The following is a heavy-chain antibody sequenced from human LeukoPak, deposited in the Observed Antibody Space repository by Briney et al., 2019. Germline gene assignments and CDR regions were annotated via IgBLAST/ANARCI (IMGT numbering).Heavy chain of an antibody. CDR3: ARPQQQLGDDAFDI. CDR2: MNPNSGNT. Sequence: ASVKVSCKASGYTFTSYDINWVRQAPGQGLEWMGWMNPNSGNTGYAQKFQGRVTMTRNTSISTAYMELSSLRSEDTAVYYCARPQQQLGDDAFDIWGQGTMVTVSS. V-gene: IGHV1-8*01. J-gene: IGHJ3*02. D-gene: IGHD6-13*01. CDR1: GYTFTSYD.